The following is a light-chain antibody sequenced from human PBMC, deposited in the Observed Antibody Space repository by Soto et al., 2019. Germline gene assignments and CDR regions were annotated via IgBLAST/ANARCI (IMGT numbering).Light chain of an antibody. V-gene: IGKV3-15*01. CDR3: QQYNNWWT. J-gene: IGKJ1*01. Sequence: EIVMTPSPAPLSVSPGERATLSCRASQSVSSNLAWYQQKPGQAPRLLIYGASTRATGIPARFSGSGSGTEFTLTISSLQSEDFAVYYCQQYNNWWTFGQGTKVDIK. CDR1: QSVSSN. CDR2: GAS.